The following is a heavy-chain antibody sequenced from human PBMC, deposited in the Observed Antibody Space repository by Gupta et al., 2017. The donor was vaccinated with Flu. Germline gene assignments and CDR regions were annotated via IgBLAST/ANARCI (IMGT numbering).Heavy chain of an antibody. CDR2: IWYGGINK. V-gene: IGHV3-33*01. D-gene: IGHD1-26*01. Sequence: QVQLVESGGGVVKPGRSLRLSCAAFGFTFSSYGMHWGRQAPGKGMEWAAGIWYGGINKYYATSVKGRFTISRENSKNTLYLQMNSLRAEDTAVYYCASNTYAGWGFDYWGQGTLVTVSS. CDR1: GFTFSSYG. J-gene: IGHJ4*02. CDR3: ASNTYAGWGFDY.